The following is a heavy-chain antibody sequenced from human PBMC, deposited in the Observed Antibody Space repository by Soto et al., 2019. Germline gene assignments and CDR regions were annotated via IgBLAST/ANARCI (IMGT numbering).Heavy chain of an antibody. CDR1: GFTFSSYA. V-gene: IGHV3-64D*06. J-gene: IGHJ4*02. CDR3: VKDRRRGGWSNLIVVVTRDFDY. CDR2: ISSNGGST. Sequence: EVQLVESGGGWVQPGGSLRLSCSASGFTFSSYAMHWVRQAPGKGLEYVSAISSNGGSTYYADSVKGRFTISRDNSKKTLYLQMSSLRAEDTAVYYCVKDRRRGGWSNLIVVVTRDFDYWGQGTLVTVSS. D-gene: IGHD3-22*01.